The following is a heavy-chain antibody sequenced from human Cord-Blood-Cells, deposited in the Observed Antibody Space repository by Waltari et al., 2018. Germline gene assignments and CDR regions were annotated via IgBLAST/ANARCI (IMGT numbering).Heavy chain of an antibody. V-gene: IGHV4-39*01. CDR2: VYYSGGP. CDR3: ARAYSSSYYFDY. Sequence: QLQLQESGPGLVKPSETLSLTCTVSGGSISSSSYYWGWIRQPPGKGLEWIGRVYYSGGPYYHPSLKSRVTISVDTAKNQFSLKLSSVTAADTAVYYCARAYSSSYYFDYWGQGTLVTVSS. D-gene: IGHD6-6*01. CDR1: GGSISSSSYY. J-gene: IGHJ4*02.